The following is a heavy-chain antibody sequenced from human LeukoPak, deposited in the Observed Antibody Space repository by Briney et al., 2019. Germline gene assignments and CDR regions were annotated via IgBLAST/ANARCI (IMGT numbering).Heavy chain of an antibody. V-gene: IGHV3-53*05. J-gene: IGHJ3*02. Sequence: ETLSLTCTVSGGSISSSRDYWGWIRQPPGKGLEWVSVIYSGGSTYYADSVKGRFTISRDSSKNTLYLQMNSLRAEDTAVYYCARANYYDSSGYAFDIWGQGTMVTVSS. CDR1: GGSISSSRDY. CDR2: IYSGGST. CDR3: ARANYYDSSGYAFDI. D-gene: IGHD3-22*01.